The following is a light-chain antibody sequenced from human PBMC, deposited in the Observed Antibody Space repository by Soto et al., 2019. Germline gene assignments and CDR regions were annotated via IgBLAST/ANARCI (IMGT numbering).Light chain of an antibody. Sequence: EIVLTQSPGTLSLSRGDRATLSCWASQSVSSNYLAWYQQRPDQAPRLLIYGASTRATGVPDRFSGSGSGTDFTLTISRLEPEDFAVYFCQQYAASPLTFGGGTKVEIK. V-gene: IGKV3-20*01. CDR2: GAS. CDR1: QSVSSNY. CDR3: QQYAASPLT. J-gene: IGKJ4*01.